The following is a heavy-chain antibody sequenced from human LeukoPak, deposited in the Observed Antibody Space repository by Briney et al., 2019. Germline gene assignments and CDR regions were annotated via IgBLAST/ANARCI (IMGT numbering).Heavy chain of an antibody. CDR2: IYYSGCA. V-gene: IGHV4-59*01. Sequence: SLTLSLTRTDSGGSIRSYYRRWIHQPPGRGLTGIGYIYYSGCANYNPSLKSRVTISVDTSKNQFSLKLSSVTAADTAVYYCARVGYCSSTSCPDHYYYYYYMDVWGKGTTVTVSS. CDR1: GGSIRSYY. D-gene: IGHD2-2*01. CDR3: ARVGYCSSTSCPDHYYYYYYMDV. J-gene: IGHJ6*03.